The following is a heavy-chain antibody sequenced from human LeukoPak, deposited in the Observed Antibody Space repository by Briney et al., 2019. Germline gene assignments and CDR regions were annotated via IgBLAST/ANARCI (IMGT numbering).Heavy chain of an antibody. CDR3: AKEGRLFGVVIGLGIDY. CDR2: ISGSGSST. Sequence: PGGSLTLSCAASGFTFSSYAMSWVRQAPGKGLEWVSAISGSGSSTHYAGSVRGRFTISRDNSKNTLYLQMNSLRAEDTAVYYCAKEGRLFGVVIGLGIDYWGQGTLGTVSS. CDR1: GFTFSSYA. D-gene: IGHD3-3*01. V-gene: IGHV3-23*01. J-gene: IGHJ4*02.